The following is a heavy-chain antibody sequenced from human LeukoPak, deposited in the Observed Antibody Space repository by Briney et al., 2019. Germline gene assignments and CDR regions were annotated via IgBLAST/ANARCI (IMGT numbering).Heavy chain of an antibody. D-gene: IGHD6-19*01. CDR2: ISGSGGST. J-gene: IGHJ4*02. CDR1: GFTFSSYG. Sequence: PGGSLRLSCAASGFTFSSYGMSWVRQAPGKGLEWVSAISGSGGSTYYADSVKGRFTISRDNSKNTLYLQMNSLRAEDTAVYYCAKERAKVYSSGWYDGNFDYWGQGTLVTVSS. CDR3: AKERAKVYSSGWYDGNFDY. V-gene: IGHV3-23*01.